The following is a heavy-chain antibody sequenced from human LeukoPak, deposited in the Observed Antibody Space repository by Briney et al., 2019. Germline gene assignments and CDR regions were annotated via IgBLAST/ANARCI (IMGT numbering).Heavy chain of an antibody. Sequence: ASVKASCKASGYSFTSYGIGWVRQAPGQGLEWMGWISAYNGNTKYPQKFQGRVTMTTDTSTSTAHMELKSLRSDDTAVYYCARRVGGLRYFDSWGLGTLVTVSS. CDR3: ARRVGGLRYFDS. CDR2: ISAYNGNT. CDR1: GYSFTSYG. V-gene: IGHV1-18*01. D-gene: IGHD1-26*01. J-gene: IGHJ4*02.